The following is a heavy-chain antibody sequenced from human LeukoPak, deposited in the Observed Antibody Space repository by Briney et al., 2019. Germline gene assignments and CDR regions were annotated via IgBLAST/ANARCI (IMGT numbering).Heavy chain of an antibody. V-gene: IGHV3-43*01. CDR2: ISWDGGST. D-gene: IGHD6-19*01. J-gene: IGHJ4*02. CDR1: GFTFDDYT. CDR3: AKDPNHAVGWYHLDY. Sequence: GGSLRLSCAASGFTFDDYTMHWVRQAPGKGLEWVSLISWDGGSTYYADSVKGRFTISRDNSKNSLYLQMNSLRTEDTALYYCAKDPNHAVGWYHLDYWGQGTLVTVSS.